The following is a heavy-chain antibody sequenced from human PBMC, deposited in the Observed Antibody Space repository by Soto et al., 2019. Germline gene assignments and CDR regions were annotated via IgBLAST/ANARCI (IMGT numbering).Heavy chain of an antibody. J-gene: IGHJ4*02. CDR2: ISSSSSTI. CDR3: PRVTVVTAPAF. CDR1: GFTLSRCS. V-gene: IGHV3-48*02. Sequence: GGSRSLACAASGFTLSRCSMNWVRQAPGKGLEWVSYISSSSSTIYYADSVKGRFTISRDNAKNSLYLQMHSLSDGHTPVYYCPRVTVVTAPAFWGQGP. D-gene: IGHD2-21*02.